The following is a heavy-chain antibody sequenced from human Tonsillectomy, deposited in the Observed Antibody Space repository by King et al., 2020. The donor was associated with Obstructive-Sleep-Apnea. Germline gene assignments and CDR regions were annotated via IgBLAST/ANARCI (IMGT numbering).Heavy chain of an antibody. CDR1: GYTFTSYY. CDR3: AGPHGSGWYAEYFQH. V-gene: IGHV1-46*01. D-gene: IGHD6-19*01. CDR2: INPSSIST. J-gene: IGHJ1*01. Sequence: QLVQSGAEVKKPGASVKVSCKASGYTFTSYYMHWVRQAPGQGLEWMGIINPSSISTSYAQKFQGRVTMTRATSTSTVYMELSSLRSEDTAVYYCAGPHGSGWYAEYFQHWGQGTLVTVSS.